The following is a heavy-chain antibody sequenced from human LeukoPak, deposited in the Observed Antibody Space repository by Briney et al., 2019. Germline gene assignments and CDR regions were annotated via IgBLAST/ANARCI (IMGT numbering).Heavy chain of an antibody. D-gene: IGHD3/OR15-3a*01. CDR2: ISYDGSVK. V-gene: IGHV3-30*04. CDR3: ARERTGFYAEY. CDR1: GFTFSHYA. J-gene: IGHJ4*02. Sequence: GGSLRLSCAASGFTFSHYAMYWVRQAPGKGLEWVALISYDGSVKYYADSVKGRFTISRDRPKNTLYLQMNSRRPEDTAVYYCARERTGFYAEYWGQGALVTVSS.